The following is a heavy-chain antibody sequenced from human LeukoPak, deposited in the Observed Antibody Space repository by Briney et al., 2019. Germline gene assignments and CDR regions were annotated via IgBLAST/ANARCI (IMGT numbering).Heavy chain of an antibody. CDR1: GGTFSSYA. CDR2: IIPIFGAA. CDR3: ARRRRIAAAGTDAFDI. Sequence: EASVKVSCKASGGTFSSYAISWVRQAPGQGLEWMGGIIPIFGAANYAQKFQGRVTITADESTSTAYMELSSLRSEDTAVYYCARRRRIAAAGTDAFDIWGQGTMVTVSS. V-gene: IGHV1-69*13. D-gene: IGHD6-13*01. J-gene: IGHJ3*02.